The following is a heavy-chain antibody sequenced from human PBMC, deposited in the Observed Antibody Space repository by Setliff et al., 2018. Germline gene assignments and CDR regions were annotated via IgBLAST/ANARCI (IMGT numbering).Heavy chain of an antibody. D-gene: IGHD2-15*01. J-gene: IGHJ3*02. CDR1: SYTFSSYG. CDR2: ISAYNGDT. V-gene: IGHV1-18*01. Sequence: GASVKVSCKASSYTFSSYGISWVRQAPGQGLEWMGWISAYNGDTNYARNLQGRVTMTTDTSTSTAYMELRSLRSDDTAVYYCARDRRNIVVAVVNAAFDIWGQGTMVTVSS. CDR3: ARDRRNIVVAVVNAAFDI.